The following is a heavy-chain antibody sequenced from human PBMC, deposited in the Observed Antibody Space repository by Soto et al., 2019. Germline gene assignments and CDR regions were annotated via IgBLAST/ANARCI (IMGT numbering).Heavy chain of an antibody. CDR2: IWYDGSNK. J-gene: IGHJ3*02. V-gene: IGHV3-33*01. CDR1: GFTFSSYG. Sequence: GGSLRLSCAASGFTFSSYGMHWVRQAPGKGLEWVAVIWYDGSNKYYADSVKGRFTISRDNSKNTLYLQMNSLRAEDTAVYYCARGPYQTTPWSEDAFDIWGQGTMVTVSS. D-gene: IGHD3-3*01. CDR3: ARGPYQTTPWSEDAFDI.